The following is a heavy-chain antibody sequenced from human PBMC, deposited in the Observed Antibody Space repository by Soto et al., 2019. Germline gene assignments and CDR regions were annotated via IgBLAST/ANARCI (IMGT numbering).Heavy chain of an antibody. D-gene: IGHD3-9*01. CDR1: GGTFSSYA. Sequence: SVKVSCKASGGTFSSYAISWVRQAPGQGLEWMGGIIPIFGTANYAQKFQGRVTITADESTSTAYMELSSLRSEDTAVYYCARVTIDYDILTGSAFPYYYYGMDVWGQGTTVTVSS. CDR3: ARVTIDYDILTGSAFPYYYYGMDV. V-gene: IGHV1-69*13. CDR2: IIPIFGTA. J-gene: IGHJ6*02.